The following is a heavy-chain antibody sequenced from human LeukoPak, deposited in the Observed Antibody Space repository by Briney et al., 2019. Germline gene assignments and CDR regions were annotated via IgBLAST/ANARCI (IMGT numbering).Heavy chain of an antibody. V-gene: IGHV3-72*01. CDR2: SRNRAKSYTT. J-gene: IGHJ4*02. CDR1: GFTFSDHY. CDR3: VRVAYTSDWHCDY. D-gene: IGHD6-19*01. Sequence: GGSLRLSCAASGFTFSDHYMDWVRQAPGKGLEWVARSRNRAKSYTTDYAASVRGRFTISRDDSQNSLYLQMRSLKTEDTAVYHCVRVAYTSDWHCDYWGQGTLLSVSS.